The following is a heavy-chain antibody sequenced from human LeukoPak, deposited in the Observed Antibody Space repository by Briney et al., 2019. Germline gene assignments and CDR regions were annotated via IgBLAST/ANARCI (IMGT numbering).Heavy chain of an antibody. CDR3: ARLIVVVPAAPRGAFDI. CDR2: IYDSGST. V-gene: IGHV4-38-2*02. Sequence: SETLSLTCTVSGYSVSSAYYWGWIRQPPGRGLEWIGSIYDSGSTYYNPSLKSRVTISVDTSKNQFSLKLSSVTAADTAVYYCARLIVVVPAAPRGAFDIWGQGTMVTVSS. D-gene: IGHD2-2*01. CDR1: GYSVSSAYY. J-gene: IGHJ3*02.